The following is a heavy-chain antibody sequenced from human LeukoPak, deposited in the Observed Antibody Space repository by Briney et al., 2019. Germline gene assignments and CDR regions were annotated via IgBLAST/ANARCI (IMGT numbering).Heavy chain of an antibody. D-gene: IGHD5-12*01. V-gene: IGHV3-74*01. J-gene: IGHJ6*04. CDR1: GFTFSSYW. Sequence: GGSLRLSCAASGFTFSSYWMHWVRQAPGKGLVWVSRINSDGSSASYADSVKGRFTISRDTAKNTLFLQMSSLRAEDTAVYFCARGYSGFGVYGMDVWGKGTTVTVSS. CDR2: INSDGSSA. CDR3: ARGYSGFGVYGMDV.